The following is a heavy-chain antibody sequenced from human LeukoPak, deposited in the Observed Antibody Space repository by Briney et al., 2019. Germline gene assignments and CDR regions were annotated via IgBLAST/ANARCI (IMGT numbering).Heavy chain of an antibody. D-gene: IGHD5-24*01. Sequence: GESLRISCKGSGYTFSSYWIGWVRQMPGKGLEWMGIIYPVDSDTRYSPSLQGQVTISVDTSIGTAYLQWSSLKASDTAIYYCARQNNFRLDYWGQGTLVTVSS. CDR3: ARQNNFRLDY. CDR1: GYTFSSYW. V-gene: IGHV5-51*01. J-gene: IGHJ4*02. CDR2: IYPVDSDT.